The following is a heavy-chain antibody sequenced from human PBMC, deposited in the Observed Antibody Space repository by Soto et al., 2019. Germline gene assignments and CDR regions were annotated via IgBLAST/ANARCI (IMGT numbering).Heavy chain of an antibody. CDR1: GGSFSGYY. D-gene: IGHD6-13*01. Sequence: SETLSLTCAVYGGSFSGYYWSWIRQPPGKGLEWIGEINHSGSTNYNPSLKSRVTISVDTSKNQFSLKLSSVTAADTAVYYCARARSSSQPSPQRHWGQGTLVTVSS. J-gene: IGHJ4*02. CDR3: ARARSSSQPSPQRH. CDR2: INHSGST. V-gene: IGHV4-34*01.